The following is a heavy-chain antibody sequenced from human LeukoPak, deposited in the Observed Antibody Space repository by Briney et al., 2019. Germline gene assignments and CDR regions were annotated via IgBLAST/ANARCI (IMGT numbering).Heavy chain of an antibody. CDR2: INHSGST. CDR1: GGSFSGYY. CDR3: ARTTEGGYTYGYFYYYYMDV. Sequence: PSETLSLTCAVYGGSFSGYYWTWIRQAPGKGLERIGEINHSGSTNYNPSLKRRVTISVDTSKNQFSLKLSSVTAADTAVYYCARTTEGGYTYGYFYYYYMDVWGKGTTVTISS. D-gene: IGHD5-18*01. J-gene: IGHJ6*03. V-gene: IGHV4-34*01.